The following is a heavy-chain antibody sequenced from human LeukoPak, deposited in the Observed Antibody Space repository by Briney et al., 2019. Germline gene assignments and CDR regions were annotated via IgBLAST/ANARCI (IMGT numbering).Heavy chain of an antibody. V-gene: IGHV4-59*11. CDR3: ARGPRVAARLGWFDP. CDR2: IYYSGST. J-gene: IGHJ5*02. D-gene: IGHD6-6*01. CDR1: GGSISSHY. Sequence: SETLSLTCTVSGGSISSHYWSWIRQPPGKGLEWIGYIYYSGSTNYNPSLKSRVTISVDTSKNQFSLKLSSVTAADTAVYYYARGPRVAARLGWFDPWGQGTLVTVSS.